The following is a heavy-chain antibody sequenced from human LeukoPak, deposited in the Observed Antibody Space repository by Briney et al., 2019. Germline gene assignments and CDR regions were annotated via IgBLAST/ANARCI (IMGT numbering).Heavy chain of an antibody. CDR3: AKGPRMDV. CDR2: ISNTGSAM. J-gene: IGHJ6*02. CDR1: GFTFSDYY. Sequence: GGSLRLSCAASGFTFSDYYMNWIRQAPGRGLEWLSYISNTGSAMYYADSVKGRFTISRDNAKNSLYLQMNSLRAEDTALYYCAKGPRMDVWGQGTTVTVSS. V-gene: IGHV3-11*01.